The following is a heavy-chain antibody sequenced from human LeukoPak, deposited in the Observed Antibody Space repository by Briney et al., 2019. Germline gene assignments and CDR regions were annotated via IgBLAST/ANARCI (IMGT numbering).Heavy chain of an antibody. J-gene: IGHJ4*02. CDR1: GGSISSYY. V-gene: IGHV4-4*09. D-gene: IGHD6-13*01. CDR3: ASAGYSSSWYYFDY. CDR2: IYTSGST. Sequence: SETLSLTCTVSGGSISSYYWSWIRQPPGKGLEWIGYIYTSGSTNYNSSLKSRVTISVDTSKNQFSLKLSSVTAADTAVYYCASAGYSSSWYYFDYWGQGTLVTVSS.